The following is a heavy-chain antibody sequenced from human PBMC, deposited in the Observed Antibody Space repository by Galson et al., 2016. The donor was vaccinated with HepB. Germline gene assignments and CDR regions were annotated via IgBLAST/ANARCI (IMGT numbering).Heavy chain of an antibody. D-gene: IGHD1-26*01. Sequence: SLRLSCAASGFNFRTYGMHWVRQAPGKGLEWVALIWYDGSSKFYTESVRGRFSISRDNSNNKLYLQMDGLRAEDTAVYYCMRREKSYCDHWGQGTLVTVSS. CDR1: GFNFRTYG. CDR3: MRREKSYCDH. CDR2: IWYDGSSK. V-gene: IGHV3-33*01. J-gene: IGHJ4*02.